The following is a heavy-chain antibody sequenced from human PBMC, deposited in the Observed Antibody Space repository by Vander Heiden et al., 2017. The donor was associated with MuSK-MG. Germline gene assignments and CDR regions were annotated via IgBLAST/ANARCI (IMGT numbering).Heavy chain of an antibody. J-gene: IGHJ4*02. CDR1: GASISSEVYY. D-gene: IGHD6-19*01. CDR3: VGKPYVTGWSYYFDD. V-gene: IGHV4-39*01. Sequence: QPQLQESGPGLVKPSETLSLTCTVSGASISSEVYYWGWIRQSPEKGLEWIGSLHHSGTTYYNPSLRGRITISVDTSRTQFSLRLSSVTAADTAVDYCVGKPYVTGWSYYFDDWGQGTLVTVSS. CDR2: LHHSGTT.